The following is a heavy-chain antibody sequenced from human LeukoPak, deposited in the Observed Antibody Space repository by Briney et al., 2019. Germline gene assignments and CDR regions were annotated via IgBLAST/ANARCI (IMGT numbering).Heavy chain of an antibody. CDR2: IYYSGST. V-gene: IGHV4-39*07. CDR3: ARGRITIFGAHWFDP. Sequence: SETLSLTCTVSGGSISSSSYYWGWIRQPPGKGLEWIGSIYYSGSTYYNPSLKSRVTISVDTSKNQFSLKLSSVTAADTAVYYCARGRITIFGAHWFDPWGQGTLVTVSS. CDR1: GGSISSSSYY. D-gene: IGHD3-3*01. J-gene: IGHJ5*02.